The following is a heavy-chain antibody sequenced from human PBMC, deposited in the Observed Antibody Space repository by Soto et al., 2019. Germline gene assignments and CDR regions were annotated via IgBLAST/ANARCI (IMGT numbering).Heavy chain of an antibody. J-gene: IGHJ3*02. V-gene: IGHV3-30*18. D-gene: IGHD7-27*01. Sequence: QVQLVESGGGVVQPGRSLRLSCAASGFTFSSYGMHWVRQAPGKGLEWVAVISYDGSNKYYADSVKGRFTISRDNSKNTLYLQMNSRRAEDTAVYYCAKDLGHGGRGAFDIWGQGTRVTVSS. CDR3: AKDLGHGGRGAFDI. CDR2: ISYDGSNK. CDR1: GFTFSSYG.